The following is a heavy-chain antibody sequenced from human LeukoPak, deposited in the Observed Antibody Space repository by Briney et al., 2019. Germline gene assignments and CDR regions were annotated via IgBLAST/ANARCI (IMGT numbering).Heavy chain of an antibody. Sequence: PGGSLRLSCAGSGFFFSGYWMTWLRQAPGKGLEWVANINQDGGKKYYADSVKGRFTISRDDAKNSLYLQMNSLRVEDTAIYYCARGRYFDWLFDYWGQGTLVTVSS. CDR3: ARGRYFDWLFDY. V-gene: IGHV3-7*03. CDR2: INQDGGKK. CDR1: GFFFSGYW. J-gene: IGHJ4*02. D-gene: IGHD3-9*01.